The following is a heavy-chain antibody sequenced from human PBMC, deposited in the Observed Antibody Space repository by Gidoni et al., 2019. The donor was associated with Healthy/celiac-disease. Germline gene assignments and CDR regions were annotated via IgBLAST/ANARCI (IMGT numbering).Heavy chain of an antibody. D-gene: IGHD3-3*01. CDR1: GFTVSSNY. CDR2: IYSGGST. CDR3: ARAAIFDPSDYYYYGMDV. V-gene: IGHV3-66*01. J-gene: IGHJ6*02. Sequence: EVQLVESGGGLVQPGGSLRLYCAASGFTVSSNYMSWVRPAPGKGLEWVSVIYSGGSTYYADSVKGRFTISRDNSKNTLYLQMNSLRAEDTAVYYCARAAIFDPSDYYYYGMDVWGQGTTVTVSS.